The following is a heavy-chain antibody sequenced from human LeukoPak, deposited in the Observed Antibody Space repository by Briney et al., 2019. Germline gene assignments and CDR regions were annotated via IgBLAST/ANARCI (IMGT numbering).Heavy chain of an antibody. J-gene: IGHJ2*01. V-gene: IGHV4-4*02. Sequence: SETLSLTCAVSGGSISSGNWWSWVRQPPGKGLEWIGEIYHSGSTNYNPSLKSRVTISVDKSKNQFSLKLTSVTAADTAVYYCARSSLPKMITFGGVIVTHWYFDLWGRGTLVTVSS. D-gene: IGHD3-16*02. CDR3: ARSSLPKMITFGGVIVTHWYFDL. CDR1: GGSISSGNW. CDR2: IYHSGST.